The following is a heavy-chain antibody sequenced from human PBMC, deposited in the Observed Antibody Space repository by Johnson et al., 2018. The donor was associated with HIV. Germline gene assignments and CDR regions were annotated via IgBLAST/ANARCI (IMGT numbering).Heavy chain of an antibody. CDR1: GITVSSNY. V-gene: IGHV3-7*05. J-gene: IGHJ3*02. CDR2: IKQDGSEK. D-gene: IGHD5-24*01. Sequence: VQLVESGGGLVQPGGSLRLSCAASGITVSSNYMSWVRQAPGKGLEWVANIKQDGSEKYYVDSVKGRFTISRDNAKNSLYLQMNSLRAEDTAVYYCARGWDAFDIWGQGTMVTVSS. CDR3: ARGWDAFDI.